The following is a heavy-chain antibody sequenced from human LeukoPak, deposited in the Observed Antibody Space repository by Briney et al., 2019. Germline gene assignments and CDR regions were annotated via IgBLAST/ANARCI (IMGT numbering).Heavy chain of an antibody. CDR2: ISSSSSYI. CDR1: GFTFSSYS. V-gene: IGHV3-21*01. Sequence: GGSLRLSCAASGFTFSSYSMNWVRQAPGKGLEWVSSISSSSSYIYYADSVKGRFTISRDNAKNSLYLQMHSLRAEDTAVYYCARDWGELFGSDYWGQGTLVTVSS. CDR3: ARDWGELFGSDY. J-gene: IGHJ4*02. D-gene: IGHD1-26*01.